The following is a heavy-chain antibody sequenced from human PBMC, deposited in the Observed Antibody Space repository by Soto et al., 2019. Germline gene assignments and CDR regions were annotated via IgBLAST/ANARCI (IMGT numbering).Heavy chain of an antibody. D-gene: IGHD3-10*01. Sequence: SVKVSCKASGGTFSIYSISWVRQAPGQGLEWMGGIIPIFGTANYAQKFQGRVTITADESTSTAYMELSSLRSEDTAVYYCARDVVRDYYGSGSYYKGHGMDFWGQGTTVTVSS. CDR1: GGTFSIYS. J-gene: IGHJ6*02. V-gene: IGHV1-69*13. CDR2: IIPIFGTA. CDR3: ARDVVRDYYGSGSYYKGHGMDF.